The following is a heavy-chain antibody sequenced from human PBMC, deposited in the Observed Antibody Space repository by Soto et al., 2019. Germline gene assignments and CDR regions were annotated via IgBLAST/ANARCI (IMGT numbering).Heavy chain of an antibody. J-gene: IGHJ6*03. V-gene: IGHV4-59*08. CDR3: ARRRADYYGSGSYYEEYYYYYYMDV. D-gene: IGHD3-10*01. CDR2: IYYSGST. Sequence: SETLSLTCTVSGGSISSYYWSWIRQPPGKGLEWIGYIYYSGSTNYNPSLKSRVTISVDTSKNQFSLKLSSVTAADTAVYYCARRRADYYGSGSYYEEYYYYYYMDVWGKGTTVTVSS. CDR1: GGSISSYY.